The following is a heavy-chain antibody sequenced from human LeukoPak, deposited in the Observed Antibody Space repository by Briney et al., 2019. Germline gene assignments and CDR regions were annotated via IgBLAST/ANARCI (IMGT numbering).Heavy chain of an antibody. V-gene: IGHV3-21*01. CDR2: ISSSSSYI. D-gene: IGHD3-22*01. Sequence: GGSLRLSCAASGFTFINYNMNWVRQAPGKGLEWVSSISSSSSYIYYADSVKGRFTISRDNAKNSLYLQMNSLRAEDTAVYYCARGGITMIVYWGQGTLVTVSS. CDR3: ARGGITMIVY. J-gene: IGHJ4*02. CDR1: GFTFINYN.